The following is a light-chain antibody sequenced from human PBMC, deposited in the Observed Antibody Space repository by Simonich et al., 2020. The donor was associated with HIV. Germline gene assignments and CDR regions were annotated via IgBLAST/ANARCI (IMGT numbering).Light chain of an antibody. CDR2: GAS. CDR1: QIVSSN. Sequence: VMTQSPATLSVSPGERATLSCRASQIVSSNLAWYPQKPGQAPRLLIYGASTRATCIPARFSGSGSGTEFTLTISSLQSEDFAVYYCQQYNNRPLTFGGGTKVEIK. V-gene: IGKV3-15*01. CDR3: QQYNNRPLT. J-gene: IGKJ4*01.